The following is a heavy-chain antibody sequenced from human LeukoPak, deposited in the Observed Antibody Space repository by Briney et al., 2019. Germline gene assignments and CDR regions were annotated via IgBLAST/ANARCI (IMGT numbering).Heavy chain of an antibody. J-gene: IGHJ4*02. CDR2: ISYDGSNK. D-gene: IGHD1-26*01. Sequence: GRSLRLSCAAAGFTFSSYGMHWARQAPGKGLEWVAVISYDGSNKYYADSVKGRFTISRDNSKNTLYLQMNSLRAEDTAVYYCAKDLRVVGATTLDYWGQGTLVTVSS. V-gene: IGHV3-30*18. CDR1: GFTFSSYG. CDR3: AKDLRVVGATTLDY.